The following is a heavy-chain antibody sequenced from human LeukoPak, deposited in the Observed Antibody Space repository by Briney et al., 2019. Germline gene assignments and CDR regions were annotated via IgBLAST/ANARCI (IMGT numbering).Heavy chain of an antibody. J-gene: IGHJ6*03. Sequence: ASVKVSCKASGYTFTSYGISWVRQAPGQGLEWTGWISAYNGNTNYAQKLQGRVTMTTDTSASTAYMELRSLRSDDTAVYYCARKYLSYYYYMDVWGKGTTVTISS. CDR3: ARKYLSYYYYMDV. CDR2: ISAYNGNT. D-gene: IGHD3-10*01. V-gene: IGHV1-18*01. CDR1: GYTFTSYG.